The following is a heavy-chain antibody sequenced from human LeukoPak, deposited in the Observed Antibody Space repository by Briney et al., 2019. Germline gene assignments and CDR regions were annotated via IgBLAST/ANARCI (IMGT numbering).Heavy chain of an antibody. J-gene: IGHJ4*02. V-gene: IGHV3-72*01. Sequence: GGSLRLSCTASGFTFGDYAMSWVRQAPGKGLEWVGRTRNKANSYTTEYAASVKGRFTISRDDSKNSLYLQMNSLKTEDTAVYYCARGVDYYGSGSEGYFDYWGQGTLVTVSS. CDR3: ARGVDYYGSGSEGYFDY. D-gene: IGHD3-10*01. CDR2: TRNKANSYTT. CDR1: GFTFGDYA.